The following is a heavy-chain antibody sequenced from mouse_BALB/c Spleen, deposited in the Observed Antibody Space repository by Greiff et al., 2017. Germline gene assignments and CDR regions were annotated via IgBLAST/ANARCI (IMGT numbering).Heavy chain of an antibody. CDR2: IDPENGNT. Sequence: EVQLQQSGAELVRPGALVKLSCKASGFNIKDYYMHWVKQRPEQGLEWIGWIDPENGNTIYDPKFQGKASITADTSSNTAYLQLSSLTSEDTAVYYCARSPPYYYGSSNWYFDVWGAGTTVTVSS. V-gene: IGHV14-1*02. CDR3: ARSPPYYYGSSNWYFDV. J-gene: IGHJ1*01. D-gene: IGHD1-1*01. CDR1: GFNIKDYY.